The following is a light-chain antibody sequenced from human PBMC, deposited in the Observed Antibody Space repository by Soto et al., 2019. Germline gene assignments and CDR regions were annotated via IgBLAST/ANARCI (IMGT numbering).Light chain of an antibody. Sequence: EIVMTQSPATLSVSPGERATLSCRASQSVSSNLAWYQQKPGQAPRLLIFDASTGATGSPARFSGGGSGTEFTLTINSLQSEDFAVYYCQQYNKWPYTFGQGTKLEIK. CDR2: DAS. CDR1: QSVSSN. J-gene: IGKJ2*01. CDR3: QQYNKWPYT. V-gene: IGKV3-15*01.